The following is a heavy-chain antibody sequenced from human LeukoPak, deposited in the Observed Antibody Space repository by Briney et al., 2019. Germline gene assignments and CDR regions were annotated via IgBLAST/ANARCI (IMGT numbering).Heavy chain of an antibody. CDR3: ARDQGAAGLDY. J-gene: IGHJ4*02. CDR1: GFTFSSYG. Sequence: GGSLRLSCAASGFTFSSYGMSWVRQAPGKGLEWVANIKQDGSEKYYVDSVKGRFTISRDNAKNSLYLQMNSLRAEDTAVYYCARDQGAAGLDYWGQGTLVTVSS. D-gene: IGHD6-13*01. CDR2: IKQDGSEK. V-gene: IGHV3-7*01.